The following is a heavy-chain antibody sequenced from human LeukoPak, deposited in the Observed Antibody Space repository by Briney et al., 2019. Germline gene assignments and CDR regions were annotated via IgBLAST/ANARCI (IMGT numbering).Heavy chain of an antibody. D-gene: IGHD6-19*01. CDR2: LSGSGITT. Sequence: GGSLRLSCAASGFTFSNSAMSWVRQAPGKGLGWGSTLSGSGITTYYADSVKGRFTISRDNSKNTLYLQMNSLRAEDTAVYYCAKGIYSSGWSYFDYWGHGTLVTVSS. J-gene: IGHJ4*01. V-gene: IGHV3-23*01. CDR1: GFTFSNSA. CDR3: AKGIYSSGWSYFDY.